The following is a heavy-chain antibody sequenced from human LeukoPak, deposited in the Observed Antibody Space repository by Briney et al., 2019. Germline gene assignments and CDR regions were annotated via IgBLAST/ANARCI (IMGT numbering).Heavy chain of an antibody. J-gene: IGHJ5*02. CDR3: ARRPYSGSPNWFDP. CDR1: GHRFTNHW. V-gene: IGHV5-51*01. CDR2: INLGDSDT. Sequence: GESLKISCEVSGHRFTNHWIGWVRQMPGKGLEWMGIINLGDSDTKYSPSFQGQVTISLDESISTAYLQWRSLKASDTAMYYCARRPYSGSPNWFDPWGQGTLVTVSS. D-gene: IGHD1-26*01.